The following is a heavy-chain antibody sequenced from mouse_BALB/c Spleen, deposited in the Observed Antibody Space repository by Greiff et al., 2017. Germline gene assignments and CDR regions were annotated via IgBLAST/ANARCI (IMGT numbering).Heavy chain of an antibody. CDR3: ARQDYGSSLRAY. CDR1: GFTFSSYA. CDR2: ISSGGSYT. D-gene: IGHD1-1*01. J-gene: IGHJ3*01. Sequence: DVKLQESGGGLVKPGGSLKLSCAASGFTFSSYAMSWVRQTPEKRLEWVATISSGGSYTYYPDSVKGRFTISRDNAKNTLYLQMSSLRSEDTAMYYCARQDYGSSLRAYWGQGTLVTVSA. V-gene: IGHV5-9-3*01.